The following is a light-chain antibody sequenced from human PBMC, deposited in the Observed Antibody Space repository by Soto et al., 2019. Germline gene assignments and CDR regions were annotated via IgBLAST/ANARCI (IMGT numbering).Light chain of an antibody. Sequence: EIVLTQSPVTLPLSPGERATLSCRASQTVSTYLAWYQQKPGQAPRLLIYDASTRATGIPGRFSGSGSGTDFTLTISSLEPEDFAVYYCQQRSNWPPRLTFGGGTKVDIK. V-gene: IGKV3-11*01. CDR3: QQRSNWPPRLT. CDR1: QTVSTY. CDR2: DAS. J-gene: IGKJ4*01.